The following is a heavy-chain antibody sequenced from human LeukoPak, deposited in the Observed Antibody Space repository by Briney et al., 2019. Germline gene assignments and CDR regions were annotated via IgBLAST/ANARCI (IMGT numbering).Heavy chain of an antibody. CDR2: ISGSGGST. V-gene: IGHV3-23*01. D-gene: IGHD2-2*01. J-gene: IGHJ6*03. CDR1: GFTFSSYA. CDR3: AKDLEDIVVVPAAPANYMVV. Sequence: GGSLRLSCAASGFTFSSYAMSWVRQAPGKGLEWVSAISGSGGSTYYADSVKGRFTISRDNSKNTLYLQMNSLRAEDTAVYYCAKDLEDIVVVPAAPANYMVVWRKGTTVTVSS.